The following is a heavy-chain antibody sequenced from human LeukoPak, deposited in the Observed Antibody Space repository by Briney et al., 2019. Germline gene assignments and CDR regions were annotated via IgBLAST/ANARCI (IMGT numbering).Heavy chain of an antibody. D-gene: IGHD2-2*01. V-gene: IGHV4-39*07. CDR1: GGSISSSSYY. CDR2: IYYSGST. J-gene: IGHJ4*02. Sequence: SSETLSLTCTVSGGSISSSSYYWGWIRQPPGKGLEWIGSIYYSGSTYYNPSLKSRVTISVDTSKNQFSLKLSSVTAADTAVYYCARATRSYYFDYWGQGTLVTVSS. CDR3: ARATRSYYFDY.